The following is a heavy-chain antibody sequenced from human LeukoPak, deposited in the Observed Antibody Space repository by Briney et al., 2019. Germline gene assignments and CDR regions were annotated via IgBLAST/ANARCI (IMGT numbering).Heavy chain of an antibody. CDR3: ARVFGGSGRGYYYYYYMDV. CDR2: IKQDGSEK. CDR1: GFTFSSYW. J-gene: IGHJ6*03. V-gene: IGHV3-7*01. Sequence: QSGGSLRLSCAASGFTFSSYWMSWVRQAPGKGLEWVANIKQDGSEKYYVDSVKGRFTISRDNAKNSLYLQMNSLRAEDTAVYYCARVFGGSGRGYYYYYYMDVWGKGTTVTVSS. D-gene: IGHD3-10*01.